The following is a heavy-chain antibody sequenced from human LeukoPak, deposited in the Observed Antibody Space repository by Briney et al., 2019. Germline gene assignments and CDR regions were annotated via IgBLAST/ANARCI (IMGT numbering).Heavy chain of an antibody. CDR3: ARAGYGGPHFDF. V-gene: IGHV3-33*01. J-gene: IGHJ4*02. CDR1: GFTFSNYG. CDR2: IWNDGSNK. Sequence: PGGSLRLSCAASGFTFSNYGIHWVREAPGKGLEWVAAIWNDGSNKYYGDPVKGRFTISRDNFKNTLYLQMNSLRAEDTAAYYCARAGYGGPHFDFWGQGTLVTVSS. D-gene: IGHD4-23*01.